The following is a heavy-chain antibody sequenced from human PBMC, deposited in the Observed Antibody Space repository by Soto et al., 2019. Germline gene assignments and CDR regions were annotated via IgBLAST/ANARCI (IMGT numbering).Heavy chain of an antibody. D-gene: IGHD5-18*01. Sequence: GGSLRLSCAASAITFSDYGMHWVRQAPGKGLEWVAGVWKDGSNRYYVDSVKGRFTISRDNSKNTLYPQMNSLRDEDTAVYYCAKVPRGSNFGYYNFWGQGTLVTVSS. J-gene: IGHJ4*02. CDR2: VWKDGSNR. CDR3: AKVPRGSNFGYYNF. CDR1: AITFSDYG. V-gene: IGHV3-30*02.